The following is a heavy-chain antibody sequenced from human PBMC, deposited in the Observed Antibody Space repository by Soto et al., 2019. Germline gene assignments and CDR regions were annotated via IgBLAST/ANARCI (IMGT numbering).Heavy chain of an antibody. CDR3: AKGGGGDHGY. J-gene: IGHJ4*02. D-gene: IGHD2-21*02. CDR1: GFIFTTSD. V-gene: IGHV3-23*04. CDR2: ITITGDTT. Sequence: EVQLVESEGGLVQPGGSLRLSCEASGFIFTTSDMSWVRQAPGKGLEWISSITITGDTTHYADSVKGRFTISRDNSRNTVYLQMNSRGADDTAVYYCAKGGGGDHGYWGQGTLVAVSS.